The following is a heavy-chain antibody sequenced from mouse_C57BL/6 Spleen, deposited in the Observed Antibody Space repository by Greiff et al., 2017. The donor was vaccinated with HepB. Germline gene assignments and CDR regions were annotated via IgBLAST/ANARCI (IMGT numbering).Heavy chain of an antibody. V-gene: IGHV5-6*01. D-gene: IGHD2-4*01. J-gene: IGHJ2*01. CDR2: ISSGGSYT. CDR3: AREGSYDYDVYYFDY. Sequence: EVKLMDSGGDLVKPGGSLKLSCAASGFTFSSYGMSWVRQTPDKRLEWVATISSGGSYTYYPDSVKGRFTISRDNAKNTLYLQMSSLKSEDTAMYYCAREGSYDYDVYYFDYWGQGTTLTVSS. CDR1: GFTFSSYG.